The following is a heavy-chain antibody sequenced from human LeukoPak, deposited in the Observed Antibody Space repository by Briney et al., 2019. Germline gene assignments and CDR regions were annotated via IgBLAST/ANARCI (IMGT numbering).Heavy chain of an antibody. Sequence: SETLSLTCTVSGDSISSSNSYRGWIRQPPGKGLEWIGSLYYSGSSYYNPSLKSRVTISVDTSKNQFSLKLSSVTAADTAVYYCARGDYYGSGSRYFDYWGQGTLVTVSS. J-gene: IGHJ4*02. CDR1: GDSISSSNSY. V-gene: IGHV4-39*07. CDR2: LYYSGSS. D-gene: IGHD3-10*01. CDR3: ARGDYYGSGSRYFDY.